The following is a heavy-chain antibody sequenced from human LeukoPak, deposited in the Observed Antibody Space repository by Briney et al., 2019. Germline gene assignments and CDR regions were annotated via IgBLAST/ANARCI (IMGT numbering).Heavy chain of an antibody. Sequence: PSETLSLTCAVYGGSFSGYYWGWIRQPPGKGLEWIGEINHSGSTNYNPSLKSRVTISVDTSKNQFSLKLSSVTAADTAVYYCARGTRCTNGVCYSHYYYYMDVWGKGTTVTVSS. D-gene: IGHD2-8*01. J-gene: IGHJ6*03. CDR3: ARGTRCTNGVCYSHYYYYMDV. V-gene: IGHV4-34*01. CDR1: GGSFSGYY. CDR2: INHSGST.